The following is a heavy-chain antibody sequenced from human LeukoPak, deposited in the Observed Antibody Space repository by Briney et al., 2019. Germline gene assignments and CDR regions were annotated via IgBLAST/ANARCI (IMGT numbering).Heavy chain of an antibody. J-gene: IGHJ4*02. CDR3: ARPGYYGDYAFDY. Sequence: PSETLSLTCTVSGDSISSSSYFWGWIRQPPGKGLEWIGSISYSGNNYYNPSLKSRVTISVDTSKNQFSLNLNSVTAADTPVYYCARPGYYGDYAFDYWGQGTLVTVSS. V-gene: IGHV4-39*01. CDR1: GDSISSSSYF. CDR2: ISYSGNN. D-gene: IGHD4-17*01.